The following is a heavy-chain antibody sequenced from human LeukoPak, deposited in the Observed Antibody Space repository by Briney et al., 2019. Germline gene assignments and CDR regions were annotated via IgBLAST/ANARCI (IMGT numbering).Heavy chain of an antibody. CDR2: IYYSGST. CDR3: ARAMVRGVPQCFDI. Sequence: PSETLSLTCTVSGGSISSYYWSWIRQPPGKGLEWIGYIYYSGSTNYNPSLKSRVTISVDTSMNQFSLKLSSVTAADTAVYYCARAMVRGVPQCFDIWGQGTMVTVSS. V-gene: IGHV4-59*01. D-gene: IGHD3-10*01. CDR1: GGSISSYY. J-gene: IGHJ3*02.